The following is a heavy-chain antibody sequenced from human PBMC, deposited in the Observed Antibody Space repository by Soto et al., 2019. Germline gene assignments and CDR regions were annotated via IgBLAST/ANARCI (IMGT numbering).Heavy chain of an antibody. V-gene: IGHV4-34*09. Sequence: PPETLSLTCAVYGGSFSGYYWSWIRQHPGTGQEWIGYIDNSGSTYYNPSLTGRVDISVDTSKNQFSLNLQSVTAADTAFYYCAGAVSDFDVRRYRTSYFDQWGQGILVTVSS. J-gene: IGHJ4*02. CDR3: AGAVSDFDVRRYRTSYFDQ. CDR2: IDNSGST. D-gene: IGHD3-10*02. CDR1: GGSFSGYY.